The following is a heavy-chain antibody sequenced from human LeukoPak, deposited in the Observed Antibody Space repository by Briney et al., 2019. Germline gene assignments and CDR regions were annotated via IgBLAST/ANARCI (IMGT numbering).Heavy chain of an antibody. CDR1: GFTFSSYS. CDR3: ARDTPFDY. Sequence: GGSLRLSCAASGFTFSSYSMNWVRQAPGKGLEWVANIKQDGSEKYYVDSVKGRFTISRDNAKNSLYLQMNSLRAEDTAVYYCARDTPFDYWGQGTLVTVSS. J-gene: IGHJ4*02. CDR2: IKQDGSEK. V-gene: IGHV3-7*01.